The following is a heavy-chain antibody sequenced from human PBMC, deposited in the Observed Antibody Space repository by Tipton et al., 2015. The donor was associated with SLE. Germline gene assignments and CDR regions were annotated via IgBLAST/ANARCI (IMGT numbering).Heavy chain of an antibody. CDR3: ARHITISGVVFMGAFDN. Sequence: SLRLSCAASGFTFSSHWMSWVRQAPGKGLEWVANINKDGSDKNFLDSGRGRFTISRDNSKNSLDLQMNSVRAEETAVYYCARHITISGVVFMGAFDNWGQGTMVTVSS. V-gene: IGHV3-7*01. CDR2: INKDGSDK. CDR1: GFTFSSHW. D-gene: IGHD3-3*01. J-gene: IGHJ3*02.